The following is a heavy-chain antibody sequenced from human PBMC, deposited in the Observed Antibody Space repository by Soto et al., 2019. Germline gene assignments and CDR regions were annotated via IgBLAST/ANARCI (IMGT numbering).Heavy chain of an antibody. CDR2: ISAYNGNT. J-gene: IGHJ6*02. CDR1: GYTFTSYG. V-gene: IGHV1-18*01. CDR3: ARDPYSSSFLYYYGMDV. D-gene: IGHD6-6*01. Sequence: GASVKVSCKASGYTFTSYGISWVRQAPGQGLEWMGWISAYNGNTNYAQKLQGRVTMTTDTSTSTAYMELRSLRSDDTAVYYCARDPYSSSFLYYYGMDVWGQGTTVTVSS.